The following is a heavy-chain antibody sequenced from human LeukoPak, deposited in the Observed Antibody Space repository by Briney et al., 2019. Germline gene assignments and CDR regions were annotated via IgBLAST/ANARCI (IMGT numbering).Heavy chain of an antibody. Sequence: GSSVKVSCKASGGTFSSYAISWVRQAPGQGLEWMGGIIPIFGTANYAQKFQGRVTITADESTSTAYMELSSLRAEDTAVYYCARGGDYYDSNPLVDFDYWGQGTLVTVSS. CDR3: ARGGDYYDSNPLVDFDY. D-gene: IGHD3-22*01. CDR2: IIPIFGTA. CDR1: GGTFSSYA. J-gene: IGHJ4*02. V-gene: IGHV1-69*01.